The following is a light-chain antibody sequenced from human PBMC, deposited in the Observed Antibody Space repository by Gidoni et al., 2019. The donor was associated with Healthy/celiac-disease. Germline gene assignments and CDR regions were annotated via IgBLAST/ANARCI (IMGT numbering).Light chain of an antibody. Sequence: EIVLTQSPATLSLSPGERATLSCRASQSVSSYLAWYQTKPGQAPRLLIYDASNRATGIPARFSGSGSGTDFTLTISSLEPEDFAVYYCQQRSNWPPGHTFXQXTKLEIK. CDR3: QQRSNWPPGHT. CDR1: QSVSSY. J-gene: IGKJ2*01. CDR2: DAS. V-gene: IGKV3-11*01.